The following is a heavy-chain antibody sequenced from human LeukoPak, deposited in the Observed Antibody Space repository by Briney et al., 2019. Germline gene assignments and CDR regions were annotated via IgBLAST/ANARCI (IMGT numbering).Heavy chain of an antibody. CDR1: GYTFNSYD. V-gene: IGHV1-8*01. CDR2: MNPHSGNK. CDR3: ARLPYYYNSSHYAL. D-gene: IGHD3-22*01. Sequence: GAAVKVSCKASGYTFNSYDINWVRQATGQGLEWVGWMNPHSGNKAYAQRFQGRVSLTRNTSISTAYMELSSLRSEDTAVYYCARLPYYYNSSHYALWGQGTLVTVSS. J-gene: IGHJ4*02.